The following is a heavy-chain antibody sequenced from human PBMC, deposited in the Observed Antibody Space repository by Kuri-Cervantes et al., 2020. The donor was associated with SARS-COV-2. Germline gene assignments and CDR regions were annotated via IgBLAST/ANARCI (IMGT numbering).Heavy chain of an antibody. CDR1: GGSISSYY. V-gene: IGHV4-59*12. J-gene: IGHJ6*03. CDR3: AREAYYCSSTSCYVPVYYYYYYMDV. D-gene: IGHD2-2*01. CDR2: IYYSGST. Sequence: SETLSLTCTVSGGSISSYYWSWIRQPPGKGLEWIGYIYYSGSTNYNPSLKSRVTISVDTSKNQFSLKLSSVTAADTAVYYCAREAYYCSSTSCYVPVYYYYYYMDVWGKGTTVTVSS.